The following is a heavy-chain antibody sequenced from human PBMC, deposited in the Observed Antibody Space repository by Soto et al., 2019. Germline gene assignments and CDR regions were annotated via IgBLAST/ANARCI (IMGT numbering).Heavy chain of an antibody. CDR1: GFTFDDYA. J-gene: IGHJ3*02. V-gene: IGHV3-9*01. CDR2: ISWNSGSI. Sequence: GGSLRLSCAASGFTFDDYAMHWVRQAPGKGLEWVSGISWNSGSIGYADSVKGRFTISRDNAKNSLYLQMNSLRAEDTALYYCAKGFNSAATKPDAFDIWGQGTMVTVSS. CDR3: AKGFNSAATKPDAFDI. D-gene: IGHD1-26*01.